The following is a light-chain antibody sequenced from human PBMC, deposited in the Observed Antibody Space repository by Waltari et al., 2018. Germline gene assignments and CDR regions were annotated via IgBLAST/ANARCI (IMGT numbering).Light chain of an antibody. Sequence: DIQMTQSPSSLSASVGDRVTITCWASQSISRFLNWYQQKPGKAPKLLIYAASSLQSGVPSRFSGSGSGTDFTLTISSLQPEDFAIYYCQQSYSIPQYTFGQGTKLEIK. CDR3: QQSYSIPQYT. CDR1: QSISRF. CDR2: AAS. J-gene: IGKJ2*01. V-gene: IGKV1-39*01.